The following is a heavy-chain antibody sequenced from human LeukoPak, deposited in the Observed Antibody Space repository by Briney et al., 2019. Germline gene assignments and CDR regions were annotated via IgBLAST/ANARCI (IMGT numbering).Heavy chain of an antibody. CDR3: AKDPYYRSGYYFPGAFDI. J-gene: IGHJ3*02. CDR2: ISSSSSTI. V-gene: IGHV3-48*01. CDR1: GFTFSSYS. Sequence: PGGSLRLSCAASGFTFSSYSMNWVRQAPGKGLEWVSYISSSSSTIYYADSVKGRFTISRDNAKNSLYLQMNSLRAEDTAVYYCAKDPYYRSGYYFPGAFDIWGQGTMVTVSS. D-gene: IGHD3-22*01.